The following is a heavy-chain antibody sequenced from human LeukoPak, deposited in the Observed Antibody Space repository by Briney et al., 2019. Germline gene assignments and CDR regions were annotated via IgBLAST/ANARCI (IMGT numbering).Heavy chain of an antibody. CDR2: IIPLFGTA. Sequence: SVKVSCKASGGTFSSYAISWVRQAPGQGLEWVGGIIPLFGTAKYAQKFQGRVTITTDESTRTAYMEVSSLRSDDTAVYYCATVTGYSNGRRDIEVWGKGTTVTVSS. CDR1: GGTFSSYA. V-gene: IGHV1-69*05. J-gene: IGHJ6*03. D-gene: IGHD5-18*01. CDR3: ATVTGYSNGRRDIEV.